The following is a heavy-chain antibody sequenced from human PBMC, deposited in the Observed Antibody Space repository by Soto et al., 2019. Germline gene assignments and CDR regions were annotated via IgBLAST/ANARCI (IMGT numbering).Heavy chain of an antibody. CDR1: GGAFSGYY. V-gene: IGHV4-34*01. Sequence: PSETLSLTCAVYGGAFSGYYWSWIRQPPGKGLEGIGEINHSGSTNYNPSLKSRVTISVDTAKNQFSLKLSSVTAADTAVYYCARADKETTVALDSCGQGTLVTFSS. J-gene: IGHJ4*02. D-gene: IGHD2-21*01. CDR2: INHSGST. CDR3: ARADKETTVALDS.